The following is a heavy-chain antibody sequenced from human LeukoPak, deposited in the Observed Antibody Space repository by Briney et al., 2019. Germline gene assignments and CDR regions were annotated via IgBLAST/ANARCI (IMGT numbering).Heavy chain of an antibody. V-gene: IGHV4-39*01. CDR2: IYYSGST. J-gene: IGHJ4*02. Sequence: WIRQAPGKGLEWIGSIYYSGSTYYNPSLKSRAALSVDTSKYQFSLMLTSVTAADTALYYCARFLQSFTTVTVPDYWGQGTLVTVSS. CDR3: ARFLQSFTTVTVPDY. D-gene: IGHD4-17*01.